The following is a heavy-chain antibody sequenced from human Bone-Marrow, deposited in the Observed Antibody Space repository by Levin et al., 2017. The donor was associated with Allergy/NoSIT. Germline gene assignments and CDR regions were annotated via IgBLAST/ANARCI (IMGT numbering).Heavy chain of an antibody. D-gene: IGHD2-15*01. CDR3: AQYCSGGSCYGGFVLDI. CDR1: GGSFSGYY. J-gene: IGHJ3*02. Sequence: SETLSLTCAVYGGSFSGYYWSWIRQPPGKGLEWIGEINHSGSTNYNPSLKSRVTISVDTSKNQFSLKLSPVTAADTAVYYCAQYCSGGSCYGGFVLDIWGQGTMVTVSS. CDR2: INHSGST. V-gene: IGHV4-34*01.